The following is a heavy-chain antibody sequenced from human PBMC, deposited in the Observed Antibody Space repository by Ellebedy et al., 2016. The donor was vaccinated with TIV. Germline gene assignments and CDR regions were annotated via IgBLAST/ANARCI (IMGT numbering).Heavy chain of an antibody. CDR1: EFTVSSNY. CDR2: IYSGGTT. V-gene: IGHV3-66*04. J-gene: IGHJ4*02. D-gene: IGHD5-18*01. Sequence: GESLKISCAASEFTVSSNYMSWVRQAPGKGLEWVSVIYSGGTTHYADSVKGRSTISRDKSKNTMYLQMNSLRAEDTAVYYCAGHGDRAMTHWGQGTLVTVSS. CDR3: AGHGDRAMTH.